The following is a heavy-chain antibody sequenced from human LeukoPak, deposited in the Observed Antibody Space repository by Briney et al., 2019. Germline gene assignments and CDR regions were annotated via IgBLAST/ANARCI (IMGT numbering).Heavy chain of an antibody. Sequence: SEALSLTCTVSGGSISNPYWTWIRQPPGKGLEWIGYISYSGTTSYNPSLKSRVTISVDTTNNQFTLKVNSVTAADTAVYFCARRFVNSDGYYYDDYWGQGTLVTVSS. D-gene: IGHD2-2*03. V-gene: IGHV4-59*08. J-gene: IGHJ4*02. CDR2: ISYSGTT. CDR1: GGSISNPY. CDR3: ARRFVNSDGYYYDDY.